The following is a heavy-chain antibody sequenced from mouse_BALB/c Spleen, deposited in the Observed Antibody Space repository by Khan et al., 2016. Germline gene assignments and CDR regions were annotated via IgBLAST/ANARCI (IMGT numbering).Heavy chain of an antibody. CDR1: GYSFTSYY. V-gene: IGHV1S135*01. CDR3: ARGTQTYCAMDY. CDR2: IDPFNGGT. D-gene: IGHD1-1*02. Sequence: VQLQESGPELMKPGASVKISCKASGYSFTSYYMHWVKQSHGKSLEWIGYIDPFNGGTSYNQKFKGKATLTVDKSSSTAYMHLSSLTSEDSAVYYCARGTQTYCAMDYWGQGTSVTVSS. J-gene: IGHJ4*01.